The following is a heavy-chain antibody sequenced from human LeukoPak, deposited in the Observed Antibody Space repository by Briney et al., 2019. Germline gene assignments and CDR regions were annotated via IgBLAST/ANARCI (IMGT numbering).Heavy chain of an antibody. J-gene: IGHJ4*02. D-gene: IGHD3-22*01. Sequence: LPGGSLRLSCAASGFTFSTYWMSWVRQAPGKGLEWVANIKQDGSEKYYVDSVKGRFTISRDNAKNSLFLQMNSLRAEDTAVYYCAKVGSGYYQGHFDYWGQGTLVTVSS. CDR1: GFTFSTYW. CDR3: AKVGSGYYQGHFDY. V-gene: IGHV3-7*03. CDR2: IKQDGSEK.